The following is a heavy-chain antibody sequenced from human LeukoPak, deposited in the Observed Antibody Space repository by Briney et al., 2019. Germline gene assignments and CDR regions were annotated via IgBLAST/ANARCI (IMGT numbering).Heavy chain of an antibody. D-gene: IGHD3-3*01. J-gene: IGHJ4*02. V-gene: IGHV3-9*01. CDR1: GFTFDDYA. CDR3: ARGPYYNFWSGHDY. CDR2: ISWNSGSI. Sequence: GGSLRLSCAASGFTFDDYAMHWVRQAPGKGLEWDSGISWNSGSIGYADSVKGRFTISRDNAKNSLYLQMNSLRAEDTAVYYCARGPYYNFWSGHDYWGQGTLVTVSS.